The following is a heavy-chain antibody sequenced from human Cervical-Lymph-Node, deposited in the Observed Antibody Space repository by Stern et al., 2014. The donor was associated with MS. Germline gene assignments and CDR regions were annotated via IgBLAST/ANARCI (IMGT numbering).Heavy chain of an antibody. D-gene: IGHD4-11*01. V-gene: IGHV4-38-2*02. CDR2: VYYSGLT. CDR3: ARGVTAVTNYVPNWCFDL. Sequence: QVQLVESGPGLVKPSETLSLTCTVSGGSITNRDYWGWIRQSPGKGLEWIGSVYYSGLTYYRPSLQSRATISIEKSRNQFFLRWTSVTATDTAVYFCARGVTAVTNYVPNWCFDLWGRGTLVTVSS. J-gene: IGHJ2*01. CDR1: GGSITNRDY.